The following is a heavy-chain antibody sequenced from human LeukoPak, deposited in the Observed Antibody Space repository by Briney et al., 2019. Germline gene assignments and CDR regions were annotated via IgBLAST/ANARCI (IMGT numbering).Heavy chain of an antibody. CDR2: IWYDGSNK. D-gene: IGHD3-16*01. V-gene: IGHV3-33*06. CDR3: AKGLRYYSIDY. J-gene: IGHJ4*02. Sequence: GGSLRLSCAASGFTFSSYGMHWVRQAPGKGPEWVAVIWYDGSNKYYADSVKGRFTISRDNSKNTLYLQMNSLRAEDTAVYYCAKGLRYYSIDYWGQGTLVTVSS. CDR1: GFTFSSYG.